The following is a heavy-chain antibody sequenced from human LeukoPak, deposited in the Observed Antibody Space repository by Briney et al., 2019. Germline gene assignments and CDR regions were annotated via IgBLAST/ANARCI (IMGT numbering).Heavy chain of an antibody. CDR2: IYYSGST. Sequence: PSETLSLTCTVSGGSISSYYWSWIRQPPGKGLEWIGYIYYSGSTNYNPSLKSRVTISVDTSKNQFSLKLSSVTAADTAVYYCARSGKMYGSGSYPDYRGQGTLVTVSS. J-gene: IGHJ4*02. D-gene: IGHD3-10*01. V-gene: IGHV4-59*01. CDR3: ARSGKMYGSGSYPDY. CDR1: GGSISSYY.